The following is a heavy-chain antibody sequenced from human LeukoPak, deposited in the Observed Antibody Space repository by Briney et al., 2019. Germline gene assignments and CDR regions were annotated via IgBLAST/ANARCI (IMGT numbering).Heavy chain of an antibody. Sequence: SETLSLTCTVSGGSIVSYYWGWIRQPPGKGLEFIGYIYYTGTTNYNPSLKSRVTISVDTSKNQFSLKLTSVTDADTAMYYCAREGGHSVYDYWGQGTLVTVSS. V-gene: IGHV4-59*01. CDR3: AREGGHSVYDY. D-gene: IGHD2-15*01. J-gene: IGHJ4*02. CDR2: IYYTGTT. CDR1: GGSIVSYY.